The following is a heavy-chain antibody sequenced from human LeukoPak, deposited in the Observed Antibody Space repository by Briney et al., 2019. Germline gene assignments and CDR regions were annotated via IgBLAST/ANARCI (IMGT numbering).Heavy chain of an antibody. V-gene: IGHV4-38-2*02. Sequence: SETLSLTCTVSGYSISSGYYWGWIRQPPGQGLEWIGSIYHSGSTYYNPSLKSRVTISVDTSKKQFSLKLSSVTAADTAVYYCARGRPDGSGSYYKFDPWGQGTLVTVSS. CDR3: ARGRPDGSGSYYKFDP. CDR1: GYSISSGYY. J-gene: IGHJ5*02. D-gene: IGHD3-10*01. CDR2: IYHSGST.